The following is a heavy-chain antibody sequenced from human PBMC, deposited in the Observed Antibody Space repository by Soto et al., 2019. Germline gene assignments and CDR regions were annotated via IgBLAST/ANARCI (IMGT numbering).Heavy chain of an antibody. V-gene: IGHV1-18*01. CDR1: GYTFTSYG. CDR3: ARASSIAVARAGVDP. Sequence: QVQLVQSGAEVTKPGASVKVSCKASGYTFTSYGISWVRQAPGQGLEWMGWISAYNGNTNYAQKLQGRVIMTTDTSTSPDYMELRSLRSDDTAVYYCARASSIAVARAGVDPWGQGTLVTVSS. CDR2: ISAYNGNT. D-gene: IGHD6-19*01. J-gene: IGHJ5*02.